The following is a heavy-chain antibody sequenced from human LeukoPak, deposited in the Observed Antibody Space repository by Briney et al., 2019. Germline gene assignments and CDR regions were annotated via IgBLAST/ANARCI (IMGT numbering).Heavy chain of an antibody. D-gene: IGHD3-10*01. V-gene: IGHV1-3*01. CDR1: GYTFTSYA. CDR3: ARDPSKRWFGELFVSYGMDV. J-gene: IGHJ6*02. CDR2: INAGNGNT. Sequence: GASVKVSCKASGYTFTSYAMHWVRQAPGQRLEWMGWINAGNGNTKYSQKFQGGVTITRDTSASTAYMELSSLRSEDTAVYYCARDPSKRWFGELFVSYGMDVWGQGTTVTVSS.